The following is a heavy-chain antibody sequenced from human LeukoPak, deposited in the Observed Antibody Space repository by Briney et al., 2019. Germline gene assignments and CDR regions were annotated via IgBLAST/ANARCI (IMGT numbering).Heavy chain of an antibody. CDR3: ARDSLYVDYGMDV. CDR1: GFTFSNAW. CDR2: ISGSGGST. V-gene: IGHV3-23*01. J-gene: IGHJ6*02. Sequence: GGSLRLSCAASGFTFSNAWMSWVRQAPGKGLEWVSAISGSGGSTYYADSVKGRFTISRDNSKNTLYLQMNSLRAEDTAVYYCARDSLYVDYGMDVWGQGTTVTVSS. D-gene: IGHD3-16*01.